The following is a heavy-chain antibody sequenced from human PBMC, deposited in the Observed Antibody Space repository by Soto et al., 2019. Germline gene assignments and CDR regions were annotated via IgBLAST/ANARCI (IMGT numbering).Heavy chain of an antibody. Sequence: PGGSLRLSCAASGFTFSSYSMNRVRQAPGKGLEWVSYISSSSSTIYYADSVKGRFTISRDNAKNSLYLQMNSLRAEDTAVYYCARERMRAAAGYDAFDIWGQGTMVTVSS. J-gene: IGHJ3*02. V-gene: IGHV3-48*01. CDR1: GFTFSSYS. CDR3: ARERMRAAAGYDAFDI. CDR2: ISSSSSTI. D-gene: IGHD6-13*01.